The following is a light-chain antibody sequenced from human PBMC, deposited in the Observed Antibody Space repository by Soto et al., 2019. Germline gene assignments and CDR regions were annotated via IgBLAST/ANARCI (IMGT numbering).Light chain of an antibody. CDR1: QSVSSSY. CDR3: QQYGSSPGT. CDR2: GAS. Sequence: EIVLTQSPGTLSLSPGDRATLSCRASQSVSSSYLAWYQQKPGQAPRLLIYGASSRATGIPDRFSGSGSGTDFTLTISGLEPEDFAVYYCQQYGSSPGTFGQGTKEDIK. J-gene: IGKJ1*01. V-gene: IGKV3-20*01.